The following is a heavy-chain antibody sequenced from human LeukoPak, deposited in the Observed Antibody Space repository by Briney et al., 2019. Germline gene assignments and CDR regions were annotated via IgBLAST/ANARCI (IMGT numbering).Heavy chain of an antibody. CDR2: ISGSGGST. CDR3: AMDTAMVLFDY. J-gene: IGHJ4*02. D-gene: IGHD5-18*01. V-gene: IGHV3-23*01. CDR1: GFTFSSYA. Sequence: GGSLRLSCAASGFTFSSYAMSWVRQAPGKGLEWVSAISGSGGSTYYADSVKGRFTISRDNSKDTLYLQMNSLRAEDTAVYYCAMDTAMVLFDYWGQGTLVTVSS.